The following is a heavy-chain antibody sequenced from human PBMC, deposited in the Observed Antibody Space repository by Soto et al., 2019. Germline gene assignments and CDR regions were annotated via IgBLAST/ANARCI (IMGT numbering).Heavy chain of an antibody. Sequence: ASVKVSCKVSGYTLTELSMHWVRQAPGKGLEWMGGFDPEDGETIYAQKFQGRVTMTEDTSTDTAYMELSSLRSEDTAVYYCARARVVPAAMISVDAFDIWGQGTMVTVSS. CDR3: ARARVVPAAMISVDAFDI. CDR2: FDPEDGET. D-gene: IGHD2-2*01. V-gene: IGHV1-24*01. J-gene: IGHJ3*02. CDR1: GYTLTELS.